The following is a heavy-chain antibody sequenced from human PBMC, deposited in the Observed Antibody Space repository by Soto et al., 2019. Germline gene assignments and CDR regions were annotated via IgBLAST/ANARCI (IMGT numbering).Heavy chain of an antibody. Sequence: GGSLRLSCAASGFPFSSYAMSLVRQAPGKGLEWVSAISGSGGSTYYADSVKGRFTISRDNSKNTLYLQMNSLRAEDTAVYYCAKEGDYIWGSYRSGPGPGAFDIWGQGTMVTVSS. CDR3: AKEGDYIWGSYRSGPGPGAFDI. D-gene: IGHD3-16*02. J-gene: IGHJ3*02. V-gene: IGHV3-23*01. CDR1: GFPFSSYA. CDR2: ISGSGGST.